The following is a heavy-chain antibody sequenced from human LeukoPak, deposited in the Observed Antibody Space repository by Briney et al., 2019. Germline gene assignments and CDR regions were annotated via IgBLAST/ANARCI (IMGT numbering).Heavy chain of an antibody. V-gene: IGHV3-30*18. CDR3: TNPPGDGITGTLLIDY. Sequence: GRSLRLSCAASGFTFSSYGMHWVRQAPGKGLEWVAVISYDGSNKYYADSVKGRFTISRDNSKNTLYLQMNNLRAEDTAVYYCTNPPGDGITGTLLIDYWGQGTLVTVSS. CDR1: GFTFSSYG. J-gene: IGHJ4*02. CDR2: ISYDGSNK. D-gene: IGHD1-7*01.